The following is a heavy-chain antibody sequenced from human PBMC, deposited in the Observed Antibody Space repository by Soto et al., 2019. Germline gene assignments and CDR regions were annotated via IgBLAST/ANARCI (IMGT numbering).Heavy chain of an antibody. CDR2: TYYRSKWYN. J-gene: IGHJ6*02. D-gene: IGHD3-22*01. CDR1: GDSVSSNSAA. Sequence: SQTLSLTCAIPGDSVSSNSAAWNWIRQSQSRSLEWLGRTYYRSKWYNDYAVSVKSRITINPDTSKNQFSLQLNSVTPEDTAVHYCARVQYGYYDSSGYYYYGMDVWGQGTTVTVSS. CDR3: ARVQYGYYDSSGYYYYGMDV. V-gene: IGHV6-1*01.